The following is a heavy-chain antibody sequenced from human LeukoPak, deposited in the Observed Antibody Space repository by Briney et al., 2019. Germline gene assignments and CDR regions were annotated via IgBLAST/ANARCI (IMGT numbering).Heavy chain of an antibody. Sequence: PGGYLRLSCAASGFTFSSFAMHWVRQAPGKGLEYVSAITTSGGTTYHADSVKGRFTISRDNSKNTLYLQMVSLTTEDMAVYYCARGWNDDYWGQGTLVTVSS. CDR2: ITTSGGTT. CDR3: ARGWNDDY. D-gene: IGHD1-1*01. V-gene: IGHV3-64*02. CDR1: GFTFSSFA. J-gene: IGHJ4*02.